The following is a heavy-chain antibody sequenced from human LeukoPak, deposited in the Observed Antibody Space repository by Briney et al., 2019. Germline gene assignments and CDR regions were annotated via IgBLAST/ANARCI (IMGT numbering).Heavy chain of an antibody. CDR2: ISSSSSYI. D-gene: IGHD6-6*01. J-gene: IGHJ4*02. Sequence: GGSLRLSCAASGFTFSSYSMNWVRQAPGKGLEWVSSISSSSSYIYYADSVKGRFTISRDNAKNSLYLQMNSLRAEDTAVYYCARDLAGSVQLVRYYFDYWGQGTLVTVSS. CDR1: GFTFSSYS. CDR3: ARDLAGSVQLVRYYFDY. V-gene: IGHV3-21*01.